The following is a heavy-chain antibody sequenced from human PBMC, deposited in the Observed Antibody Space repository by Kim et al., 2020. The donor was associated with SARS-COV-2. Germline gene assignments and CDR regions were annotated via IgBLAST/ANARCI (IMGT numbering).Heavy chain of an antibody. CDR3: ARGEPKQSCGGDCYLGY. D-gene: IGHD2-21*02. Sequence: GGSLRLSCAASGFTFTNYWLHWVRQVPGKGLVWVSRINTDGRATDYADSVKGRFTISRDNDRNTVYLQMNTLRDEDTAIYYCARGEPKQSCGGDCYLGYWGQGTLVTVSS. CDR1: GFTFTNYW. CDR2: INTDGRAT. J-gene: IGHJ4*02. V-gene: IGHV3-74*01.